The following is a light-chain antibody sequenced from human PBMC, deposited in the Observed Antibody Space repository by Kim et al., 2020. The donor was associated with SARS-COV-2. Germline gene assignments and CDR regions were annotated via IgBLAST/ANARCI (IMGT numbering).Light chain of an antibody. V-gene: IGLV1-44*01. CDR3: AAWDASLKGV. Sequence: ELTQPPSASGTPGQRVTISCSGSSSNIGSRTVNWYQQFPGTAPKLLIYNNNQRPSGVPDRVSGSKSGTSASLAISGLQSEDEADYYCAAWDASLKGVFGGGTKVTVL. J-gene: IGLJ3*02. CDR2: NNN. CDR1: SSNIGSRT.